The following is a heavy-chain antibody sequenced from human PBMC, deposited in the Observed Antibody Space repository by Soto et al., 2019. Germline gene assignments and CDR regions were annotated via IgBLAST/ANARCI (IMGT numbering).Heavy chain of an antibody. CDR2: ISGSGGST. J-gene: IGHJ4*02. D-gene: IGHD2-15*01. V-gene: IGHV3-23*01. CDR1: GFTFSSYA. CDR3: AKDKNTRRYCSGGSCYQFDY. Sequence: GGSLRLSCAASGFTFSSYAMSWVRQAPGKGLEWVSAISGSGGSTYYADSVKGRFTISRDNSKNTLYLQMNSLRAEDTAVYYCAKDKNTRRYCSGGSCYQFDYWGQGTLVTVSS.